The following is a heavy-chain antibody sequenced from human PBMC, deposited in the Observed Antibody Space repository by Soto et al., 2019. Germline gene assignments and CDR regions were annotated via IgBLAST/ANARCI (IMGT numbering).Heavy chain of an antibody. CDR1: GGTFSSYA. Sequence: QVQLVQSGAEVKKPGSSVKVSCKASGGTFSSYAISWVRQAPGQGLEWMGGIIPIFGTANYAQKFQGRVTITADESTSTAYMELSSLRSEDTAVYYCARDFEGTTVTGLTSAFDIWGQGTMVTVSS. V-gene: IGHV1-69*01. D-gene: IGHD4-17*01. CDR3: ARDFEGTTVTGLTSAFDI. J-gene: IGHJ3*02. CDR2: IIPIFGTA.